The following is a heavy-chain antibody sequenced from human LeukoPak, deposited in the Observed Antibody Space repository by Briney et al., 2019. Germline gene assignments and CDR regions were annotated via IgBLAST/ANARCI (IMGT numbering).Heavy chain of an antibody. Sequence: NPSETLSLTCTVSGGSISSYYWSWIRQPPGKGLEWIGYIYYSGSTNYNPSLKSRVTISVDTSKNQFSLKLSSVTAADTAVYYCARDYYDSSGLLDYWGQGTLVTVSS. CDR2: IYYSGST. CDR1: GGSISSYY. V-gene: IGHV4-59*01. D-gene: IGHD3-22*01. CDR3: ARDYYDSSGLLDY. J-gene: IGHJ4*02.